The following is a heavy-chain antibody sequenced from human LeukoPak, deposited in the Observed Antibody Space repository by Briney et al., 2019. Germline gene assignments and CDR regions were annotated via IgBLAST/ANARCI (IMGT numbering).Heavy chain of an antibody. J-gene: IGHJ4*02. D-gene: IGHD3-3*01. V-gene: IGHV1-8*01. CDR2: MKSNSGDT. CDR1: GYTFTGYD. CDR3: ARVREDFWSGYPYYFDY. Sequence: ASVKVSCKTSGYTFTGYDIHWVRQAPGQGLEWMGWMKSNSGDTHFAQKFQGRVTMTRDTSISTAYMELSSLRSEDTAVYYCARVREDFWSGYPYYFDYWGQGTLVTVSS.